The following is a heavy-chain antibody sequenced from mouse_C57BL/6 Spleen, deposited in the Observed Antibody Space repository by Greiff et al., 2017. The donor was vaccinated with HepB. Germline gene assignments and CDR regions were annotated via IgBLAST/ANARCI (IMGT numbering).Heavy chain of an antibody. J-gene: IGHJ4*01. CDR2: ISYDGSN. CDR1: GYSITSGYY. CDR3: AREEGFTTVAMYY. Sequence: ESGPGLVKPSQSLSLTCSVTGYSITSGYYWNWIRQFPGNKLEWMGYISYDGSNNYNPSLKNRISITRDTSKNQFFLKLNSVTTEDTATYYCAREEGFTTVAMYYWGQGTSVTVSS. D-gene: IGHD1-1*01. V-gene: IGHV3-6*01.